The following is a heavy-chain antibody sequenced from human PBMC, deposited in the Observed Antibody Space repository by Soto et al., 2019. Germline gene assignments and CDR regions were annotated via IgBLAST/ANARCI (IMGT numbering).Heavy chain of an antibody. D-gene: IGHD3-10*02. Sequence: QVQLQESGPGLVKPSETLSLTCTVSGGSVSSGSYYWSWIRQPPGKGLEWIGCIYYSGSTNYNPSLKSRGPISVDTSKNQFSLKLSSVTAADTAVYYWASGSPMFYYYYGMDVWGQGTTVTVSS. CDR1: GGSVSSGSYY. CDR2: IYYSGST. V-gene: IGHV4-61*01. J-gene: IGHJ6*02. CDR3: ASGSPMFYYYYGMDV.